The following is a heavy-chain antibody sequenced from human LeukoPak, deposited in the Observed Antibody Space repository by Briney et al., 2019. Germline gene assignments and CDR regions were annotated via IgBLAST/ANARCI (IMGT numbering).Heavy chain of an antibody. CDR2: ISGSGDNM. D-gene: IGHD3-10*01. CDR3: AKDDAWLRFGE. CDR1: KFTFNNYA. V-gene: IGHV3-23*01. Sequence: GGSLRLSCLASKFTFNNYAMTWVRQAPGKGLEWVSSISGSGDNMDYADSVKGRFTISRDNSKNTLYLEVISLTAEDTAVYYCAKDDAWLRFGEWSQGTLVTVSS. J-gene: IGHJ4*02.